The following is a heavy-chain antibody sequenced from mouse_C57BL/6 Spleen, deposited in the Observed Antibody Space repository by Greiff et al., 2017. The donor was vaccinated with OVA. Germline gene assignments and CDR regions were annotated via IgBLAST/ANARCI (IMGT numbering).Heavy chain of an antibody. CDR3: ARRFNGYAMDY. Sequence: SGAELVRPGASVKLSCKASGYTFTDYYINWVKQRPGQGLEWIARIYPGSGNTYYNEKFKGKATLTAEKSSSTAYMQLSSLTSEDSAVYFCARRFNGYAMDYWGQGTSVTVSS. V-gene: IGHV1-76*01. J-gene: IGHJ4*01. CDR2: IYPGSGNT. CDR1: GYTFTDYY.